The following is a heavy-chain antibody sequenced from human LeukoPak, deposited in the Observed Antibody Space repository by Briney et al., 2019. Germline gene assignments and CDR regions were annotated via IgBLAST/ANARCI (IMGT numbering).Heavy chain of an antibody. V-gene: IGHV3-23*01. J-gene: IGHJ4*02. CDR1: GFTFSSYA. CDR2: ISGSGGST. Sequence: GGSLRLSCAASGFTFSSYAMSWVRQAPGKGLEWVSAISGSGGSTYYADSVKGRFTISRDNSKNTLYLQMNSLRAEDTAVYYCAKDSNVRWFGELGYCFDYWGQGTLVTVSS. CDR3: AKDSNVRWFGELGYCFDY. D-gene: IGHD3-10*01.